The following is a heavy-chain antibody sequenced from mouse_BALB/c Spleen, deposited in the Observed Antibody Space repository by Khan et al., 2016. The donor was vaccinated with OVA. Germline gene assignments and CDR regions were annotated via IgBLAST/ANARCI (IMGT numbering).Heavy chain of an antibody. CDR3: ARTARIKY. J-gene: IGHJ2*01. CDR1: GYSITSGYG. Sequence: QLEESGPGLVKPSQSLSLTCTVTGYSITSGYGWNWIRQFPGNKLEWMGYIRYSGSTNYNPSLKSRISITRDTSKNQFFLQVNSVTTEDTATYYCARTARIKYWGQGTTLTVSS. V-gene: IGHV3-1*02. CDR2: IRYSGST. D-gene: IGHD1-2*01.